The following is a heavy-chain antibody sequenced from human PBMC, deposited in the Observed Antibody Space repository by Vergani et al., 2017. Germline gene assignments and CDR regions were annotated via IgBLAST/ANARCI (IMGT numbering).Heavy chain of an antibody. J-gene: IGHJ4*02. Sequence: QVQLQESGPGLVKPSETLSLTCTVSGYSISSGYYWGWIRQPPGKGLEWIGSIYHSGSTYYNPSLKSRVTISVDTSKNQFSLKLSSVTAADTAVYYCARLDSGYPGGYFDYWGQGTLVTVSS. CDR1: GYSISSGYY. D-gene: IGHD3-22*01. CDR2: IYHSGST. CDR3: ARLDSGYPGGYFDY. V-gene: IGHV4-38-2*02.